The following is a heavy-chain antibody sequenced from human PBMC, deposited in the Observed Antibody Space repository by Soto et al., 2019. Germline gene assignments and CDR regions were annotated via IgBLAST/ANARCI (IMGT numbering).Heavy chain of an antibody. J-gene: IGHJ5*02. CDR2: IYYSGST. Sequence: NPSETLSLTCTVSGGSISSYYWSWIRQPPGKGLEWIGYIYYSGSTNYNPSLKSRVTISVDTSKNQFSLKLSSVTAADTAVYYCARAMVVTQNWFDPWGQGTLVTVSS. V-gene: IGHV4-59*08. CDR3: ARAMVVTQNWFDP. CDR1: GGSISSYY. D-gene: IGHD2-21*02.